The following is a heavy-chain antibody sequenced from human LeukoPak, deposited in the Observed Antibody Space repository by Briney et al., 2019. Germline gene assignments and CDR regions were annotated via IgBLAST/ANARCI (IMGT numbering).Heavy chain of an antibody. J-gene: IGHJ3*01. V-gene: IGHV3-11*04. D-gene: IGHD2-2*01. CDR1: GFTFSDYN. CDR2: MSRSGDII. CDR3: ARGKYPGDFDV. Sequence: GGSLRLLCAASGFTFSDYNMNCVRQVPGKGLESVSYMSRSGDIIFYADSVKGRFTISRDNAKSSLHLQMNSLRAEDTAVYYCARGKYPGDFDVWGQGTMVTVSS.